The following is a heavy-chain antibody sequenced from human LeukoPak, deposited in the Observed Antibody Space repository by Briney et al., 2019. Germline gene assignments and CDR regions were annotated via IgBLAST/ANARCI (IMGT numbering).Heavy chain of an antibody. CDR1: GGSITSSNW. CDR3: AKDVSYSSSSLDY. Sequence: GTLSLTCAVSGGSITSSNWWSWVRQAPGKGLEWVSVIYSGGSTYYADSVKGRFTISRDNSKNTLYLQMNSLRAEDTAVYYCAKDVSYSSSSLDYWGQGTLVTVSS. D-gene: IGHD6-6*01. V-gene: IGHV3-53*05. CDR2: IYSGGST. J-gene: IGHJ4*02.